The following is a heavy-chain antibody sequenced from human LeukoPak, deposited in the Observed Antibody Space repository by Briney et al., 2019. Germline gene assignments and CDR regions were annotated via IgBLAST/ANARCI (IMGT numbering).Heavy chain of an antibody. V-gene: IGHV3-30-3*01. CDR1: GFTFSSYA. J-gene: IGHJ4*02. CDR3: ARALSVARPFGY. Sequence: GGSLRLSRAASGFTFSSYAMHWVRQAPGKGLEWVAVISYDGSNKYYADSVKGRFTISRDNSKNTLYLQMNSLRAEDTAVYYCARALSVARPFGYWGQGTLVTVSS. CDR2: ISYDGSNK. D-gene: IGHD6-6*01.